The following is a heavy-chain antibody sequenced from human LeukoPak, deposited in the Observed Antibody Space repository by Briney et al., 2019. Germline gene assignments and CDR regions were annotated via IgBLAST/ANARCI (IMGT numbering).Heavy chain of an antibody. J-gene: IGHJ4*02. D-gene: IGHD3-10*01. Sequence: GESLKISCKGSGYSFTSYWIGWVRRMPGKGLGWMGIIYPGDSDTRYSPSFQGRVTISADKSISTAYLQWSSLKASDTAMYYCARLRITMVRGSEDYYFDYWGQGTLVTVSS. V-gene: IGHV5-51*01. CDR2: IYPGDSDT. CDR1: GYSFTSYW. CDR3: ARLRITMVRGSEDYYFDY.